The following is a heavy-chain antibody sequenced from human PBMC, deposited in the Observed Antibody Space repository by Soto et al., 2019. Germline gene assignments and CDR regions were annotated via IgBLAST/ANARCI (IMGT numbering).Heavy chain of an antibody. CDR2: IYHSGST. CDR3: AGASSYDFSHLAY. V-gene: IGHV4-30-2*01. CDR1: GGSISSGGYS. Sequence: SETLSLTCAVSGGSISSGGYSWSWIRQPPGKGLEWIGYIYHSGSTYYNPSLKSRVTISVDTSKNHFSLRLSSVTAADTAIYYCAGASSYDFSHLAYWGQGGLVTVSS. D-gene: IGHD3-3*01. J-gene: IGHJ4*02.